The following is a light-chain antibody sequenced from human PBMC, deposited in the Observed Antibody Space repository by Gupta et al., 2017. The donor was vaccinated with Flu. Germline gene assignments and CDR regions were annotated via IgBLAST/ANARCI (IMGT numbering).Light chain of an antibody. CDR2: GSS. Sequence: DIQLTQSPSIVSASVGDRVTMTCRASQDISTWLGWYQQKPGKAPSLLIFGSSTWQRGVPSRFGGSGFGKNFTLTIRSRQPEDFAAYYCQQTDNFPPCIFGQGTKLDIK. CDR3: QQTDNFPPCI. V-gene: IGKV1-12*01. CDR1: QDISTW. J-gene: IGKJ2*02.